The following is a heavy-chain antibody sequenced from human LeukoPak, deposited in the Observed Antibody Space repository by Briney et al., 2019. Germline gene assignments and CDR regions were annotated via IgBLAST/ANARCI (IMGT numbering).Heavy chain of an antibody. V-gene: IGHV3-7*03. CDR3: VRRSGSYPSYFGMDA. Sequence: GGSLRLSCVASGFPFSSYWMTWVRQAPGKGLEWVANIKQDGSKKSYVDSVKGRFTISRDNAKNSLYLQMNSLRASDTATYYCVRRSGSYPSYFGMDAWGQGTTVTVSS. D-gene: IGHD1-26*01. J-gene: IGHJ6*02. CDR1: GFPFSSYW. CDR2: IKQDGSKK.